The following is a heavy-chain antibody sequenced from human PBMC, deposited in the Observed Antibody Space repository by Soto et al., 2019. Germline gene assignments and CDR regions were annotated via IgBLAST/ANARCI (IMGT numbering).Heavy chain of an antibody. J-gene: IGHJ4*02. Sequence: GGSLRLSCTASGFTISSYERNWVRQAPGKGLEWVSYISSSGSTIYYADSVKGRFTISRDNAKNSLYLQMNSLRAEDTAVYYCARDYPGGSYYDYWGQGTLVTVSS. V-gene: IGHV3-48*03. D-gene: IGHD3-10*01. CDR1: GFTISSYE. CDR2: ISSSGSTI. CDR3: ARDYPGGSYYDY.